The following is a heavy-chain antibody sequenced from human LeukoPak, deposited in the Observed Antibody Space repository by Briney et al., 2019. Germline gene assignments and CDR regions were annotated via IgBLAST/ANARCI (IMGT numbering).Heavy chain of an antibody. Sequence: PGGSLRLSCAASGFTFTSYTMNWVRQAPGKGLEWISYIRTSGGVVSYTGSVRGRFTISTDSAKNSLYLQMNSLRDDDTAVYYCVRDQFYAFDVWGQGTMVTVSS. CDR1: GFTFTSYT. V-gene: IGHV3-48*02. CDR2: IRTSGGVV. CDR3: VRDQFYAFDV. J-gene: IGHJ3*01.